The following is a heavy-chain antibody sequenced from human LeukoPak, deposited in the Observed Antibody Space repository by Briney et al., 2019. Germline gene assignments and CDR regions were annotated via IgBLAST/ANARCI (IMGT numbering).Heavy chain of an antibody. Sequence: ETLSLTCTVSGGSISSSSYYRGWIRQPPGKGLEWVSTLSGSGGNTYYADSVKGRVTISRDNSKNTLYLQMNSLRAEDTAVYHCAKGSYYYDSADYFDYWGQGTLVTVSS. CDR1: GGSISSSSYY. J-gene: IGHJ4*02. D-gene: IGHD3-22*01. CDR3: AKGSYYYDSADYFDY. V-gene: IGHV3-23*01. CDR2: LSGSGGNT.